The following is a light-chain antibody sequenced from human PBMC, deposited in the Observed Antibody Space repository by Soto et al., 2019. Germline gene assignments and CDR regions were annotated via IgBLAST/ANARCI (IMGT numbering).Light chain of an antibody. V-gene: IGKV1-12*01. CDR2: AAS. CDR3: QQANSFPLT. CDR1: QDISSR. Sequence: DIQMTQSPSSVPASVGDRVTITCRASQDISSRLAWYQQKPGKAPNLLIYAASSLQGGVSSRFSGSGSGTDFTLTISRLQPEDFATYFCQQANSFPLTFGGGTKVEIK. J-gene: IGKJ4*01.